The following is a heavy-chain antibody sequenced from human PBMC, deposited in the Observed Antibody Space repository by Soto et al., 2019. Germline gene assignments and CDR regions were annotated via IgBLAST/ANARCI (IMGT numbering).Heavy chain of an antibody. V-gene: IGHV1-69*13. CDR2: IIPISGTT. J-gene: IGHJ6*02. Sequence: GASVKVSCKASGGTFSTHSIIWVLQAPGHGLEWMGGIIPISGTTYYTQKFQGRVTITADEPTSTAFMELSSLRSDDTAVYYCARSSVLMVYAIRGMYGMDVWGQGTTVTVSS. CDR1: GGTFSTHS. CDR3: ARSSVLMVYAIRGMYGMDV. D-gene: IGHD2-8*01.